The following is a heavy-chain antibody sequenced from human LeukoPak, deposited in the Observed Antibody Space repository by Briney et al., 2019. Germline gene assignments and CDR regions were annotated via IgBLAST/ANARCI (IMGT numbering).Heavy chain of an antibody. CDR3: ARSVSYGYDPIFDY. CDR1: GFTFSSYG. Sequence: GGSLRLSCAASGFTFSSYGMHWVRQAPGKGLEWVAVIWYDGSNKYYADSVKGRFTISRDNPKNTLYLQMDSLRAEDTAVYYCARSVSYGYDPIFDYWGQGTLVTVSS. V-gene: IGHV3-33*01. D-gene: IGHD5-18*01. J-gene: IGHJ4*02. CDR2: IWYDGSNK.